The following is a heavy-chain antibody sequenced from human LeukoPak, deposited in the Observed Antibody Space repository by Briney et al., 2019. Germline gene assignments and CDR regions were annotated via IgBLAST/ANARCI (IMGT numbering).Heavy chain of an antibody. D-gene: IGHD5-12*01. CDR1: GFTFSTYW. Sequence: PGGSLRLSCAASGFTFSTYWMTWVRQAPGKGLEWVAKINQDGSEKYYVDSVKGRFTISRDNAKNSLYLQMNSLRAEDTAVYYCARDLSSGYDSPFFDYWGQGTLVTVSS. J-gene: IGHJ4*02. CDR2: INQDGSEK. CDR3: ARDLSSGYDSPFFDY. V-gene: IGHV3-7*01.